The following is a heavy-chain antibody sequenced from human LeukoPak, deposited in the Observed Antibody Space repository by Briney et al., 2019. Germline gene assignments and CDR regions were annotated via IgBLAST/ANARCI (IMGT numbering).Heavy chain of an antibody. CDR3: AKKWGVGTTTLDYFDY. CDR2: ISGSGGST. Sequence: GGSLRLSCAASGFFFDDYGMHWVRQVPGKGLEWVSAISGSGGSTYYADSVKGRFTISRDNSKNTLYLQMNSLTDEDTAVYYCAKKWGVGTTTLDYFDYWGQGTLVTVSS. J-gene: IGHJ4*02. V-gene: IGHV3-23*01. CDR1: GFFFDDYG. D-gene: IGHD1-26*01.